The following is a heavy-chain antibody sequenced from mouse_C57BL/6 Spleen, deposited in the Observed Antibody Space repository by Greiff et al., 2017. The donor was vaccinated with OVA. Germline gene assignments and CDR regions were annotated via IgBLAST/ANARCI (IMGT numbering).Heavy chain of an antibody. CDR2: IDPNSGGT. V-gene: IGHV1-72*01. Sequence: QVQLQQPGAELVKPGASVKLSCKASGYTFTSYWLHWVKQRPGRGLEWIGRIDPNSGGTKYNEKFKSKATLTVDKPSSTAYMQLSSLTSEDSAVYYCARCPYPTVAEGYFDVWGTGTTVTVSS. CDR1: GYTFTSYW. D-gene: IGHD1-1*01. J-gene: IGHJ1*03. CDR3: ARCPYPTVAEGYFDV.